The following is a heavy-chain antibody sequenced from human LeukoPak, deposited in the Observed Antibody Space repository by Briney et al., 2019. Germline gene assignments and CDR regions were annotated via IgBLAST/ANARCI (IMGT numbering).Heavy chain of an antibody. V-gene: IGHV3-48*01. CDR2: ISSRSTTI. J-gene: IGHJ6*03. Sequence: GGSLRLSCEASGFTFSRYILNWVRQAPGKGLEWISYISSRSTTIYYADSVKGRFTISRDNAKNSLYLQMNSLRAEDTAVYYCARGGTTPYYYYYMDVWGKGTTVTVSS. D-gene: IGHD1-7*01. CDR3: ARGGTTPYYYYYMDV. CDR1: GFTFSRYI.